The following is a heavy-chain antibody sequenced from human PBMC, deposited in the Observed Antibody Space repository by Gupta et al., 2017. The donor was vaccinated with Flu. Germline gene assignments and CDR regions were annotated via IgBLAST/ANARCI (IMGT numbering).Heavy chain of an antibody. J-gene: IGHJ4*02. D-gene: IGHD2/OR15-2a*01. CDR2: ISRDSANV. Sequence: EVQLVQSGGVVIQPGGSLGLPCAASGFNFEYYSLHWVRQAPGKGLEWVSVISRDSANVFYADSVKGSFTTYRDNSKNSLYLEMSSLRTDDTAFYYCANEILGRTWTGYDSWGRGTLVTVSS. V-gene: IGHV3-43*01. CDR1: GFNFEYYS. CDR3: ANEILGRTWTGYDS.